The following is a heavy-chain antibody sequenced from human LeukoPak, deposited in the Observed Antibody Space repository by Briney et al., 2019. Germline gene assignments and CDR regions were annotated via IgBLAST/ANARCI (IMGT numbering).Heavy chain of an antibody. D-gene: IGHD2-15*01. CDR2: INPNSGGT. CDR1: GYTFTSYY. Sequence: ASVKVSCKASGYTFTSYYMHWVRQAPGQGLEWMGWINPNSGGTNYAQKFQGWVTMTRDTSISTAYLDLSRLRSDDTAVYYCAGDRCSGGSCGGDATPPGLGNSFDPWGPGTLGTVSS. V-gene: IGHV1-2*04. CDR3: AGDRCSGGSCGGDATPPGLGNSFDP. J-gene: IGHJ5*02.